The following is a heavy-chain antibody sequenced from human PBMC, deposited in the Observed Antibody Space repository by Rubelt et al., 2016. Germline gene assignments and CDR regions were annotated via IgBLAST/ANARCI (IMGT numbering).Heavy chain of an antibody. CDR1: GYTFTSYG. CDR3: ARDRIRIAARQGWYFDL. D-gene: IGHD6-6*01. J-gene: IGHJ2*01. CDR2: ISAYNGNT. V-gene: IGHV1-18*01. Sequence: QVQLVQSGAEVKKPGASVKVSCKASGYTFTSYGISWVRQAPGQGLEWMGWISAYNGNTNYAQKLQGRVTMTTDTSTSTAYMGLRGLRSDDTAVYYCARDRIRIAARQGWYFDLWGRGTLVTVSS.